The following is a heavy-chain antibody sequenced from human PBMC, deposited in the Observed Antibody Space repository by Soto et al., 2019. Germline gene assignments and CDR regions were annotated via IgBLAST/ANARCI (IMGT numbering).Heavy chain of an antibody. J-gene: IGHJ4*02. Sequence: QITLKESGPTLVKPTQTLTLTCTFSGFSLSTSGVGVGWIRQPPGKALEWLALIYWDDDKRYSPSLKSRLTITKDTSKHHVVLTITNMDPVDTATYYCARSYYDLLTGYLDYCGQGTLVTVSS. CDR1: GFSLSTSGVG. V-gene: IGHV2-5*02. CDR2: IYWDDDK. D-gene: IGHD3-9*01. CDR3: ARSYYDLLTGYLDY.